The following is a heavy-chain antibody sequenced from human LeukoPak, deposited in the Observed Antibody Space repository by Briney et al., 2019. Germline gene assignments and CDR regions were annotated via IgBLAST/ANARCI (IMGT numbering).Heavy chain of an antibody. Sequence: PGGSLSFSCAASGFTFSSYWMSWVRHAPGKGLEWVANIKQDASEKYYVDSVKGRFTISRDNAKNSLYLQMNSLRAEDTAVYYCARAQTLHFDYWGQRTLVTVSS. CDR3: ARAQTLHFDY. V-gene: IGHV3-7*01. CDR1: GFTFSSYW. J-gene: IGHJ4*02. CDR2: IKQDASEK.